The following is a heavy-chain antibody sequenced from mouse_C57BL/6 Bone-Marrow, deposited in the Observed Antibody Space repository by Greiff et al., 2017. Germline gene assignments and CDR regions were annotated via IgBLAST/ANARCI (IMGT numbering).Heavy chain of an antibody. Sequence: EVKVEESGGGLVQPGGSMKLSCVASGFTFSNYWMNWVRQSPEKGLEWVAQIRLKSDNYATHYAESVKGRFTISRGDSKSSVYLQMNNLRAEDTGIYYCRSNYPWYFDVGGTGTTVTVSS. V-gene: IGHV6-3*01. J-gene: IGHJ1*03. D-gene: IGHD2-5*01. CDR1: GFTFSNYW. CDR3: RSNYPWYFDV. CDR2: IRLKSDNYAT.